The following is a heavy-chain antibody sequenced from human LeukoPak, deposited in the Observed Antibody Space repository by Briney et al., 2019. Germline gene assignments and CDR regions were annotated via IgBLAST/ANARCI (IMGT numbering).Heavy chain of an antibody. J-gene: IGHJ4*02. Sequence: GGSLRLSCSASGFTFSSYAMHWVRQAPGKGLQYVSSITSNGDTTYYADSVKGRFTISRDNSKNTLYLQMSSLRSEDTAVYYCLRDRVGVSEYWGQGSLVTVCS. V-gene: IGHV3-64D*09. CDR3: LRDRVGVSEY. CDR2: ITSNGDTT. CDR1: GFTFSSYA. D-gene: IGHD3-16*01.